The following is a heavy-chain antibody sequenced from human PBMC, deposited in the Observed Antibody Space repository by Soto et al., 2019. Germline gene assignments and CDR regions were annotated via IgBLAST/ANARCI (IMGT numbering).Heavy chain of an antibody. Sequence: GEALKISWKASGYNFISYWITWVRQMPGKGVEYMVMIDPSDSYTYYSRSFQGHVTIAADKSINTDYLPWDSLRASDTAIYYCARMPTYCNYGMYXWGPGATVTVS. D-gene: IGHD2-2*01. J-gene: IGHJ6*02. V-gene: IGHV5-10-1*01. CDR1: GYNFISYW. CDR3: ARMPTYCNYGMYX. CDR2: IDPSDSYT.